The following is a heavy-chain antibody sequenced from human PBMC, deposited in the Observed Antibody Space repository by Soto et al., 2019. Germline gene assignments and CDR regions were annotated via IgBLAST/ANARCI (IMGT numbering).Heavy chain of an antibody. CDR1: GGTFSSYT. CDR3: ARTLRLYYYASGSYPGQFDP. V-gene: IGHV1-69*02. Sequence: SVKVSCKASGGTFSSYTISWVRQAPGQGLEWMGRIIPILGIANYAQKFQGRVTITADKSTSTAYMELSSLRSEDTAVYYCARTLRLYYYASGSYPGQFDPWGQGTLVTVSS. D-gene: IGHD3-10*01. CDR2: IIPILGIA. J-gene: IGHJ5*02.